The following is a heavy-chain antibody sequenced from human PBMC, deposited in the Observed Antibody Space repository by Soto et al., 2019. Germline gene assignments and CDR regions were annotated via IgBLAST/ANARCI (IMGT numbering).Heavy chain of an antibody. J-gene: IGHJ6*02. CDR2: IDPSDSYT. V-gene: IGHV5-10-1*01. D-gene: IGHD3-3*01. Sequence: GESLKISCKGSGCSFTSYWISWVRQMPGKGLEWMGRIDPSDSYTNYSPSFQGHVTISADKSISTAYLQWSSLKASDTAMYYCARHPIFGVVRNYYYYGMDVWGQGTTVTVSS. CDR3: ARHPIFGVVRNYYYYGMDV. CDR1: GCSFTSYW.